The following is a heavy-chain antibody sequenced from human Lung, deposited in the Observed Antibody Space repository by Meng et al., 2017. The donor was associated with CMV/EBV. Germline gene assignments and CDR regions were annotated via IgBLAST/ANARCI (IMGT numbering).Heavy chain of an antibody. CDR1: GGSVNSGSYY. J-gene: IGHJ3*02. V-gene: IGHV4-61*01. D-gene: IGHD6-6*01. Sequence: SETLSLTCIVSGGSVNSGSYYWTWIRQPPGKGLEWIGYIHHTGNTNYNPSLKGRVTISLDTSKNQLSLKMNSATAIDTAVYYCATDRVIAPQAIHIWGQGTMVTGSS. CDR3: ATDRVIAPQAIHI. CDR2: IHHTGNT.